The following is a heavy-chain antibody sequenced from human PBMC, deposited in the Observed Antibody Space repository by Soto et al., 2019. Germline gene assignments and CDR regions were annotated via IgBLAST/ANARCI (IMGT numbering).Heavy chain of an antibody. CDR1: GFSLSTSGVG. D-gene: IGHD2-2*01. J-gene: IGHJ4*02. CDR3: VHSPGGYCSSSSCLGPCDY. V-gene: IGHV2-5*01. CDR2: IYWNDDE. Sequence: GPTLVNPTQTLTLTCTFSGFSLSTSGVGVGWIRQPPEKALEWLALIYWNDDERYSPSLKSRLTITKDTSKNQVVLTMTNMDPVDTATYYCVHSPGGYCSSSSCLGPCDYWGQGTLVTVSS.